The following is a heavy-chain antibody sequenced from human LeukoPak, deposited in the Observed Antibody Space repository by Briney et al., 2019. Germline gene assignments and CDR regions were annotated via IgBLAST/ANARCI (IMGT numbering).Heavy chain of an antibody. CDR2: ISAYNGNT. J-gene: IGHJ3*02. CDR3: ARGIVVVPAAMGIHDAFDI. CDR1: GYTFTSYG. V-gene: IGHV1-18*01. D-gene: IGHD2-2*01. Sequence: ASVKVSCKASGYTFTSYGISYVRQAPGQGLEWMGWISAYNGNTNYAQKLQGRVTMTTDTSTSTAYMELRSLRSDDTDVYYCARGIVVVPAAMGIHDAFDIWGQGTMVTVSS.